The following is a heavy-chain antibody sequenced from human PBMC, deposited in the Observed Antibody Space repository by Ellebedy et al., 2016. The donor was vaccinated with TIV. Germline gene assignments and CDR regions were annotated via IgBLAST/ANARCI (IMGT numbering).Heavy chain of an antibody. J-gene: IGHJ4*02. CDR2: ITSSSSFI. Sequence: GESLKISCAASGFTFSFYSMTWVRQAPGKGLEWVSSITSSSSFIYYADSVKGRFTMSRDNAKNSLFLHMTSLRADDTAVYDCVRDIAVAGGIWGQGTLVTVSS. CDR1: GFTFSFYS. CDR3: VRDIAVAGGI. V-gene: IGHV3-21*01. D-gene: IGHD6-19*01.